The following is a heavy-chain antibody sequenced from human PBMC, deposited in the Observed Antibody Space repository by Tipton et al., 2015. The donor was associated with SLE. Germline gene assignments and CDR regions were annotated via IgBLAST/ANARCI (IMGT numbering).Heavy chain of an antibody. CDR1: GFTFSNAW. Sequence: SLRLSCAASGFTFSNAWMSWVRQAPGKGLEWVGRIKSKTDGGTTDYAAPVKGRFTISRDDSKNTLYLQMNSLKTEDTAVYYCTTPGGSGYYYYMDVWGKGTTVTVSS. V-gene: IGHV3-15*01. D-gene: IGHD3-16*01. CDR2: IKSKTDGGTT. CDR3: TTPGGSGYYYYMDV. J-gene: IGHJ6*03.